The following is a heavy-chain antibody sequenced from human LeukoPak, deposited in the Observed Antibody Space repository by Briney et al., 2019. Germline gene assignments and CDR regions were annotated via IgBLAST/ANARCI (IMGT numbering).Heavy chain of an antibody. CDR2: INPTGTGT. CDR3: AREESGGYFDY. V-gene: IGHV1-46*01. Sequence: ASVKVSCKASGYTFTNYYMHWVRQAPGQGLEWMGLINPTGTGTNYAQRFRGRVTLTRDTSTTTVYMELSSLRSEDTAVYYCAREESGGYFDYWGQGTPVTVSS. J-gene: IGHJ4*02. CDR1: GYTFTNYY. D-gene: IGHD2-8*02.